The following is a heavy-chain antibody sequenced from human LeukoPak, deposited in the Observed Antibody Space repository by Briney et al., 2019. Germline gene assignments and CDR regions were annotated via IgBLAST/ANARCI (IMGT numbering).Heavy chain of an antibody. CDR1: GFTVSSHY. Sequence: GGSLRLSCAASGFTVSSHYMSWVRQAPGKGLEWVSIIYSGGSTYYADSVKGIFTISRDNSKNALYLQMNSLRAEDTAVYYCARAVPAASFYRGQGTLVTVSS. J-gene: IGHJ4*02. CDR3: ARAVPAASFY. CDR2: IYSGGST. D-gene: IGHD2-2*01. V-gene: IGHV3-66*01.